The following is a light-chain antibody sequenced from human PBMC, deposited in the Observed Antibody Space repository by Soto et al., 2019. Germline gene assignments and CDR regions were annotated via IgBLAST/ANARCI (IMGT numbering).Light chain of an antibody. V-gene: IGLV1-47*01. Sequence: QSVLTQPPSASGTPGQGVTISCSGSTSNIGSNYVYWYQQLPGTSPKLLIYRNNQRPSGVPARCSGSNSGPSASLAISGLRSDDDADYFCAPWDDSLNGFYVFGTGTKLTVL. CDR1: TSNIGSNY. CDR2: RNN. J-gene: IGLJ1*01. CDR3: APWDDSLNGFYV.